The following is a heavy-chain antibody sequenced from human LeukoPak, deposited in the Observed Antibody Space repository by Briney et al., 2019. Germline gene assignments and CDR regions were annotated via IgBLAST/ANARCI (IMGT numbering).Heavy chain of an antibody. D-gene: IGHD3-10*01. CDR1: GFTFSTYG. J-gene: IGHJ4*02. Sequence: GGSLRLSCAASGFTFSTYGMNWVRQAPGKGLEWVSSISSGSVYIYYADSVKGRFTISRDNAKSSLYLQMNSLRAEDTAVYYCARDEHGSGSYYNFEYWGQGTLVTVSS. V-gene: IGHV3-21*01. CDR3: ARDEHGSGSYYNFEY. CDR2: ISSGSVYI.